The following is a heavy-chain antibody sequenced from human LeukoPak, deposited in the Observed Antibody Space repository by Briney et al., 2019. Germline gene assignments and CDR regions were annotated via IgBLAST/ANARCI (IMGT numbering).Heavy chain of an antibody. CDR1: GFTFSSYW. CDR3: ARDLWGAFDI. V-gene: IGHV3-74*01. Sequence: GWSLRLSCAASGFTFSSYWMHWVRQAPGKGLEWVSRINSDGSSTSYADSVKGRFTISRDNAKNTLYLQMNSLRAEDTAVYYCARDLWGAFDIWGQGTMVTVSS. D-gene: IGHD1-26*01. CDR2: INSDGSST. J-gene: IGHJ3*02.